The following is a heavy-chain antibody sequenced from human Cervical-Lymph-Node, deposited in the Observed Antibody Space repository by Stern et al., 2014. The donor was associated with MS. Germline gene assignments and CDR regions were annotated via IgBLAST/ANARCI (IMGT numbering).Heavy chain of an antibody. J-gene: IGHJ4*02. V-gene: IGHV3-21*01. Sequence: EVQLVESGGGLVKPGESLRLSCDASGFTFSHYSLNWVRQAPGKGLEWISSISNISTPTYSADSVEGRFTISRDSAKDSVSLHMVSLRAEDTAVYYCARARVGDYARSPHLDSWGQGTLVTVSS. CDR1: GFTFSHYS. CDR3: ARARVGDYARSPHLDS. D-gene: IGHD4-17*01. CDR2: ISNISTPT.